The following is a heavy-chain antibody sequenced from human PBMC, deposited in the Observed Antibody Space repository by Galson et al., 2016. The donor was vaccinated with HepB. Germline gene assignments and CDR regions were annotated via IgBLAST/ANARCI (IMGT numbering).Heavy chain of an antibody. CDR2: IYYSGTT. Sequence: TLSLTCSVSGGPISGRGYYWSWIRQHPGKGLEWIAYIYYSGTTYYNPSLQSRVTISVVTSKNQFSLKLTSVTAAVTAIYYCARDRPPHYGDYGVDVWGHGTTVTVSS. J-gene: IGHJ6*02. V-gene: IGHV4-31*03. CDR1: GGPISGRGYY. CDR3: ARDRPPHYGDYGVDV. D-gene: IGHD3-16*01.